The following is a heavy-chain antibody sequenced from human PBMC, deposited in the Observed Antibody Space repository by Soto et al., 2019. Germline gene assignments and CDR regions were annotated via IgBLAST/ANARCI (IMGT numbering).Heavy chain of an antibody. Sequence: GGSLRLSCAASGFTFSSYGMHWVRQAPGKGLEWVAVISYDGSNKYYADSVKGRFTISRDNSKNTLCLQMNSLRAEDTAVYYCAKGGEWLQREYYFDYWGQGTLVTVSS. CDR2: ISYDGSNK. D-gene: IGHD6-19*01. CDR3: AKGGEWLQREYYFDY. J-gene: IGHJ4*02. CDR1: GFTFSSYG. V-gene: IGHV3-30*18.